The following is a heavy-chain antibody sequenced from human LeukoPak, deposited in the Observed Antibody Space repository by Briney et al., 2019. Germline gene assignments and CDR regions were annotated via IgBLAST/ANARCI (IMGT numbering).Heavy chain of an antibody. V-gene: IGHV4-34*01. J-gene: IGHJ4*02. CDR1: GGSFSGDC. CDR3: ARNRGTMIVLWSGIFDS. CDR2: INDRGST. D-gene: IGHD3-22*01. Sequence: SETLSLTCAVYGGSFSGDCGSWIRQPPGKGVEGGGEINDRGSTNYNPYLKRRVTISVATSTNQFSLKLSSVTAADTAVYYCARNRGTMIVLWSGIFDSWGQGTLVTVSS.